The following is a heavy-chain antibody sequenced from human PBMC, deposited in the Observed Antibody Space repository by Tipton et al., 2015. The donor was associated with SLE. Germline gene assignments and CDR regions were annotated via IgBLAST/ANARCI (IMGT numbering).Heavy chain of an antibody. D-gene: IGHD2-15*01. CDR2: INHSGST. J-gene: IGHJ4*02. V-gene: IGHV4-34*01. Sequence: TLSLTCAVHGGSFSGYYWSWIRQPPGKGLEWIGEINHSGSTNYNPSLKSRVTISVDTSKNQFSLKLSSVTAADTAVYYCARGPAFGRKKSYFDYWGQGTLVTVSS. CDR1: GGSFSGYY. CDR3: ARGPAFGRKKSYFDY.